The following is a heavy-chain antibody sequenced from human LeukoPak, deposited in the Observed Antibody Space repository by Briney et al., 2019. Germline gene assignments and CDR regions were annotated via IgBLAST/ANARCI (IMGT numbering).Heavy chain of an antibody. Sequence: PGGSLRLSCAASEFTFSSYWMHWVRQAPGKGLVWVSGINSDGSSTKYADSVKGRFTISRDNARNTLYLQMNSLRDEDTAVYYCAREGGAFDIWGQGTMVTVSS. CDR1: EFTFSSYW. V-gene: IGHV3-74*03. CDR2: INSDGSST. CDR3: AREGGAFDI. J-gene: IGHJ3*02. D-gene: IGHD2-15*01.